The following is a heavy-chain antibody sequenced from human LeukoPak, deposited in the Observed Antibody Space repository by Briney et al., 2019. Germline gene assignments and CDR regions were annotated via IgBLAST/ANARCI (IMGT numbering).Heavy chain of an antibody. D-gene: IGHD6-13*01. Sequence: ASVKVSCKASGYTFTSYYMHWVRQAPGQGLEWMGIINPSGGSTSYAQKFQGRVTMTRNTSISTAYMELSSLRSEDTAVYYCARRISSRWSQDVFDIWGQGTMVTVSS. CDR3: ARRISSRWSQDVFDI. CDR1: GYTFTSYY. CDR2: INPSGGST. J-gene: IGHJ3*02. V-gene: IGHV1-46*01.